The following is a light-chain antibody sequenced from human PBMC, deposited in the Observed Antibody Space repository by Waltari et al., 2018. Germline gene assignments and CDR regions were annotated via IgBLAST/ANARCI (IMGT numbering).Light chain of an antibody. V-gene: IGKV4-1*01. CDR2: WAS. CDR1: QSVLYSSNNKNY. J-gene: IGKJ3*01. CDR3: QQYYSTPRT. Sequence: DIVMTQSPDSLAVSLVERPTINCKFSQSVLYSSNNKNYLAWYQQKPGQPPKLLIYWASTRESGVPDRFSGSGSGTDFTLTISSLQAEDVAVYYCQQYYSTPRTFGPGTKVDIK.